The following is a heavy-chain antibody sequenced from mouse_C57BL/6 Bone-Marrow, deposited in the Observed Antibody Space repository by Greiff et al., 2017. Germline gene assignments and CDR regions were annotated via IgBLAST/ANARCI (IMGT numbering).Heavy chain of an antibody. V-gene: IGHV1-82*01. CDR2: IYPGDGDT. Sequence: QVQLQQSGPELVKPGASVKISCKASGYAFSSSWMNWVKQRPGKGLEWIGRIYPGDGDTNYNGKFKGKATLTADKSSSTAYMHLSSLTSGDSAVCFCARFWDYWGQGTTLTVSS. CDR3: ARFWDY. CDR1: GYAFSSSW. J-gene: IGHJ2*01.